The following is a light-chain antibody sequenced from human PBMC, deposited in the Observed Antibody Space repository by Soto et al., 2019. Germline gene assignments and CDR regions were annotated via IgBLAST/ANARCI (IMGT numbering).Light chain of an antibody. J-gene: IGLJ1*01. Sequence: SYELTQPTSVSVAPGKTARITCGGNNIGSKSVHWYQQKPGQAPVLVIYYDSDRPSGIPERFSGSNSGNTATLTISRVEAGDEADYYCQVWDSSSDPSYVFGTGTKVTVL. V-gene: IGLV3-21*04. CDR2: YDS. CDR3: QVWDSSSDPSYV. CDR1: NIGSKS.